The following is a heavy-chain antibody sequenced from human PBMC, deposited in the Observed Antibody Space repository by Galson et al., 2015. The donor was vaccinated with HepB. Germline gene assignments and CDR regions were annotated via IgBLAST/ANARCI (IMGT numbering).Heavy chain of an antibody. D-gene: IGHD3-10*01. Sequence: ALVKPTQTLTLTCTFSGFSLSTSGVGVGWIRQPPGKALEWLALIYWDDDKRYSPSLKSRLTITKDTSKNQVVLTMTNMDPVDTATYYCAHRSITMVRGVIIVWGQGTLVTVSS. J-gene: IGHJ4*02. V-gene: IGHV2-5*02. CDR3: AHRSITMVRGVIIV. CDR2: IYWDDDK. CDR1: GFSLSTSGVG.